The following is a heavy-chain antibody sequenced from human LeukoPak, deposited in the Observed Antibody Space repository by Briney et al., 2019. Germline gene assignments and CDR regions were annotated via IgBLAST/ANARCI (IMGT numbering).Heavy chain of an antibody. CDR2: IYYSGST. D-gene: IGHD2-2*01. CDR3: AREIVVVPAAASYYYYYGMDV. V-gene: IGHV4-30-4*01. Sequence: SETLSLTCTVSGGSISGYYWSWIRQPPGKGLEWIGYIYYSGSTYYNPSLKSRVTISVDTSKNQFSLKLSSVTAADTAVYYCAREIVVVPAAASYYYYYGMDVWGQGTTVTVSS. J-gene: IGHJ6*02. CDR1: GGSISGYY.